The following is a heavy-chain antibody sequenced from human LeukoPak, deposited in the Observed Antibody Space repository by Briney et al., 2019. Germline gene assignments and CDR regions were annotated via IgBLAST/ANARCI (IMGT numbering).Heavy chain of an antibody. Sequence: SETLSLTCTVSGSSISSSSYPWGWIRQPPGKGLEWIGSFYYSGSTYYNPSLKSRVTISVDTSKIQFSLKLNSVTAADTAVYYCASGVAADYWGQGTLVTVSS. J-gene: IGHJ4*01. D-gene: IGHD3-10*01. CDR2: FYYSGST. CDR1: GSSISSSSYP. CDR3: ASGVAADY. V-gene: IGHV4-39*07.